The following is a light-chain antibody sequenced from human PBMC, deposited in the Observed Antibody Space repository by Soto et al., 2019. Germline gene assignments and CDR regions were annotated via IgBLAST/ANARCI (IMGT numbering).Light chain of an antibody. CDR3: QTWSTDIRV. J-gene: IGLJ3*02. V-gene: IGLV4-69*01. CDR2: LNSDGSH. Sequence: QSVLTQPPSASASLGASVKLTCTLRSGHHSYAIAWHQQQPEKGPRYLMKLNSDGSHSKGDGIPDRFSGSSSGAERYLTISSLQSEDEADYYCQTWSTDIRVFGGGTKLTVL. CDR1: SGHHSYA.